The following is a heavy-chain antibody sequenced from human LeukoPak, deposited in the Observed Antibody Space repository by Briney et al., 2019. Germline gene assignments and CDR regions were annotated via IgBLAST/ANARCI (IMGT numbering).Heavy chain of an antibody. V-gene: IGHV1-69*04. D-gene: IGHD3-3*01. CDR3: ASAYYDFWSGYNLDY. CDR1: GYTFTSYG. J-gene: IGHJ4*02. CDR2: IIPILGIA. Sequence: ASVKVSCKASGYTFTSYGISWVRQAPGQGLEWMGRIIPILGIANYAQKFQGRVTITADKSTSTAYMELSSLRSEDTAVYYCASAYYDFWSGYNLDYWGQGTLVTVSS.